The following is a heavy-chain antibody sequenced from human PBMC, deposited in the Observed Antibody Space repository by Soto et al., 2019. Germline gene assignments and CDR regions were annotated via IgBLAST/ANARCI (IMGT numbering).Heavy chain of an antibody. CDR1: GGSFSGYY. CDR3: ATLRFLEWPYYYYGMDV. CDR2: INHSGST. D-gene: IGHD3-3*01. J-gene: IGHJ6*02. V-gene: IGHV4-34*01. Sequence: SETLSLTCAVYGGSFSGYYWSWIRQPPGKGLEWIGEINHSGSTNYNPSLKSRVTISVDTSKNQFSLKLSSVTAADTAVYYCATLRFLEWPYYYYGMDVWGQGTTVTAP.